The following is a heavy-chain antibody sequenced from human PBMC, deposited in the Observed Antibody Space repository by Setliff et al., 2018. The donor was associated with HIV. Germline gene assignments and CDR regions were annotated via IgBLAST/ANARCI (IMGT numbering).Heavy chain of an antibody. CDR1: GYTFTSYD. J-gene: IGHJ4*02. CDR3: ARDGWELDRGRADYFDY. CDR2: MNPNSGNT. V-gene: IGHV1-8*03. D-gene: IGHD3-10*01. Sequence: ASVKVSCKASGYTFTSYDINWVRQATGQGLEWMGWMNPNSGNTGYSQKFQGRVTIDRDTSATTAYMELRSLRSEDTAVYYCARDGWELDRGRADYFDYWGQGALVTVSS.